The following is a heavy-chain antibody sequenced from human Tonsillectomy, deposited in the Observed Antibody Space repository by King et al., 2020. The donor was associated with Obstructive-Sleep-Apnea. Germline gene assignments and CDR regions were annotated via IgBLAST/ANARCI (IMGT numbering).Heavy chain of an antibody. V-gene: IGHV3-74*01. Sequence: VQLVESGGGLVQPGGSLRLSCAASGFTLSSYWMHWVRQAPGKGLEWVSRINGDGTSTTYVDSVKGRFSIHRDNAKNTLYLQMNSLGAEDTAVYYCARAQYSGYDFNGMDVWGPGHTVTVTS. CDR3: ARAQYSGYDFNGMDV. J-gene: IGHJ6*02. CDR1: GFTLSSYW. CDR2: INGDGTST. D-gene: IGHD5-12*01.